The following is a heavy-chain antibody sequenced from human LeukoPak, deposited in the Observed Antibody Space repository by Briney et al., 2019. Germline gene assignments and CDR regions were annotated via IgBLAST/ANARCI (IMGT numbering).Heavy chain of an antibody. CDR2: ITSGGDYI. V-gene: IGHV3-21*01. CDR1: GFTFNTFN. CDR3: ARGHYDVLAASYKWTPDY. J-gene: IGHJ4*02. Sequence: GGSLRLSCAASGFTFNTFNMNWVRQAPGKGLEWVSSITSGGDYIYYADSVKGRVTTSRDNAKNSLSLPLNSLRVEDTAVYYCARGHYDVLAASYKWTPDYWGQGTLVTVSS. D-gene: IGHD3-9*01.